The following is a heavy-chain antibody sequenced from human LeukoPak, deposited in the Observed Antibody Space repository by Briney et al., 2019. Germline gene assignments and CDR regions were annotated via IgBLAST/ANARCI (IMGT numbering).Heavy chain of an antibody. CDR3: ATRRLDLDYYGSGSPTYYYGMDV. Sequence: GASVKVSCKVSGYTLTELSMHWVRQAPGKGLEWMGGFDPEDGETIYAQKFQGRVTMTEDTSTDTAYMELSSLRSEDTAVYYCATRRLDLDYYGSGSPTYYYGMDVWGQGTTVTVSS. CDR2: FDPEDGET. V-gene: IGHV1-24*01. CDR1: GYTLTELS. J-gene: IGHJ6*02. D-gene: IGHD3-10*01.